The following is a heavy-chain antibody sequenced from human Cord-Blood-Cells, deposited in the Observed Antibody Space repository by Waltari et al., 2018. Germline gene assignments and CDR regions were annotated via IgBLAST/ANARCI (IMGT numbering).Heavy chain of an antibody. Sequence: QVQLVESGGGVVQPGRSLRLSCAASGFTFSRYAMRWVRQAPGKGLEWVAVISYDGSNKYYADSVKGRFTISRDNSKNTLYLQMNSLRAEDTAVYYCARDAEGAGSYYFDYWGQGTLVTVSS. D-gene: IGHD1-26*01. CDR2: ISYDGSNK. CDR1: GFTFSRYA. CDR3: ARDAEGAGSYYFDY. V-gene: IGHV3-30-3*01. J-gene: IGHJ4*02.